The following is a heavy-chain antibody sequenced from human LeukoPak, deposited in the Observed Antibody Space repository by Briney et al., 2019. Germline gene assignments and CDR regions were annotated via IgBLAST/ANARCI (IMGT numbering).Heavy chain of an antibody. CDR3: AKGLQWSPGGMDV. D-gene: IGHD2-15*01. V-gene: IGHV3-23*01. Sequence: GGSLRLSCAASGSTFSSYSLNWVRQAPGKGLEWVSSISGSGGNTYYADSVKGRFTISRDNSKNTLYLQMNSLRADDTAVYHCAKGLQWSPGGMDVWGQGTTVTVSS. J-gene: IGHJ6*02. CDR1: GSTFSSYS. CDR2: ISGSGGNT.